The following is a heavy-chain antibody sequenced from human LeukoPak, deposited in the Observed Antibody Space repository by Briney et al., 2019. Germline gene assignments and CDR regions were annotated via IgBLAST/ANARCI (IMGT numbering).Heavy chain of an antibody. CDR2: IYHSGST. CDR1: GYSISSGYY. CDR3: ARVSAEGAFDI. Sequence: SETLSLTCTVSGYSISSGYYWGWIRQPPGKGLEWIGSIYHSGSTYYNPSLKSRVTISVDTSKNQFSLKLSSVTAADTAVCYCARVSAEGAFDIWGQGTMVTVSS. V-gene: IGHV4-38-2*02. J-gene: IGHJ3*02.